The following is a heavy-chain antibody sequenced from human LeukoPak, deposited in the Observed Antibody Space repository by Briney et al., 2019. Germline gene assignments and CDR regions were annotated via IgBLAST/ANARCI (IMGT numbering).Heavy chain of an antibody. V-gene: IGHV4-31*03. CDR2: IYYTGST. CDR3: ARDSSGYNNFDY. Sequence: SETLSLTCTVSGGSISSGAYYWTWIRQHPGKGLEWIGYIYYTGSTYYNPSLKSRLTISVDTSKNQFSLKLSSVTAADTAVYFCARDSSGYNNFDYWGQGTLVTVSS. CDR1: GGSISSGAYY. J-gene: IGHJ4*02. D-gene: IGHD3-22*01.